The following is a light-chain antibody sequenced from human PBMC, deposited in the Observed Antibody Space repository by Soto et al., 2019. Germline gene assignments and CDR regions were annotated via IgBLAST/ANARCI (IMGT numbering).Light chain of an antibody. CDR2: DAS. V-gene: IGKV3-11*01. J-gene: IGKJ4*01. Sequence: EIGLTRSPAPRSLSPGERATLSGRASQSVSSYLAWYQQKPGQAPRLLIYDASNRATGIPARFSGSGSGTDFTLTISSLEPEDFAVYYCQQRSNWPPTFGGGTKVDI. CDR1: QSVSSY. CDR3: QQRSNWPPT.